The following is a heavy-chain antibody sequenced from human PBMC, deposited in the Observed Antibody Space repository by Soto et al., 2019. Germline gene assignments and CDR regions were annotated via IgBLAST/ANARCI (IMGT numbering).Heavy chain of an antibody. CDR2: IWYSGTS. CDR1: GASISSYY. D-gene: IGHD3-10*01. Sequence: QMQLQESGPGLVKPSETLSLSCAVSGASISSYYWNWIRQAPGKGLELIGNIWYSGTSNYNPSLNSRITMSLATSTNLFSLMLTSVLAAEAAVYYCASYASGTYPFFDQWGRGTLVTVSS. J-gene: IGHJ4*02. V-gene: IGHV4-59*01. CDR3: ASYASGTYPFFDQ.